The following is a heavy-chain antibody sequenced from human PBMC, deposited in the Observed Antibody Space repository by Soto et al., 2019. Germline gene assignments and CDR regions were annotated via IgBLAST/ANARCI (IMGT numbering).Heavy chain of an antibody. CDR2: ISYDGSNK. D-gene: IGHD6-6*01. CDR3: ARDASIAARLGAFDI. Sequence: GGSLRLSCAASGFTFSSYAMHWVRQAPGKGLEWVAVISYDGSNKYYADSVKGRFTISRDNSKNTLYLQMNSLRAEDTAVYYCARDASIAARLGAFDIWGQGTMVTVSS. V-gene: IGHV3-30*04. CDR1: GFTFSSYA. J-gene: IGHJ3*02.